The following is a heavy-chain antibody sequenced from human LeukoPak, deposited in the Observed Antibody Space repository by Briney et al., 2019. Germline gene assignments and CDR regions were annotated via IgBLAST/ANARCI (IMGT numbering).Heavy chain of an antibody. CDR3: AKGALVTTRSWFDP. V-gene: IGHV3-23*01. J-gene: IGHJ5*02. CDR1: GFTFKNYA. CDR2: ISGGGGST. D-gene: IGHD4-17*01. Sequence: GGSLRLSCTASGFTFKNYAMNWVRQAPGKGLEWVSVISGGGGSTYYGDSGKGRFTISRYNSNNTLYLQMNSLRAEDTAVYYCAKGALVTTRSWFDPWGQGTLVTVSS.